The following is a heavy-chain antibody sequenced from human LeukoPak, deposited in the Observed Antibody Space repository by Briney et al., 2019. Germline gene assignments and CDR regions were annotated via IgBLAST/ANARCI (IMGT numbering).Heavy chain of an antibody. D-gene: IGHD3-10*01. CDR3: ARDPSYGSGSYGILIDY. V-gene: IGHV1-2*02. J-gene: IGHJ4*02. CDR1: EYTFTGYY. Sequence: ASVKVCCTASEYTFTGYYMHWWRQSPGLRLGGMGWFNPNSGGTNYAQKFQGRVTMTRDTSISTAYMELSRLRSDDTAVYYCARDPSYGSGSYGILIDYWGQGTLVTVSS. CDR2: FNPNSGGT.